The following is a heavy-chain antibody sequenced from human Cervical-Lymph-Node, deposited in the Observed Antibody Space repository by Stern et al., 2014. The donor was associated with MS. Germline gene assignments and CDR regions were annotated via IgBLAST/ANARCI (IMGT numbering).Heavy chain of an antibody. CDR2: ISFGGAKT. D-gene: IGHD6-19*01. J-gene: IGHJ4*02. V-gene: IGHV3-30*03. Sequence: QVQLVESGGGVVQPGRSLRLSCSPSGFAFSTFGMHWVRQAPGKGLEWVALISFGGAKTYYADSVKGRFTISRDNPKNTLYLQMKSLRGEDTAVYYCARGSDWYPLDYWGQGTLVTVSS. CDR3: ARGSDWYPLDY. CDR1: GFAFSTFG.